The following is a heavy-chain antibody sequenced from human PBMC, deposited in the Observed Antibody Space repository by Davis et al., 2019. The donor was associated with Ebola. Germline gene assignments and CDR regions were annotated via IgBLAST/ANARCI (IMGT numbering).Heavy chain of an antibody. CDR1: GFIFSRYG. Sequence: GGSLRLSCAASGFIFSRYGMHWVRQAPGKGLEWVALISYDATKKDYADSVKGRFTISRDNSKNTLYLQMNSLRAEDTAVYYCVVVTTLYFDYWGQGTLVTVSS. CDR3: VVVTTLYFDY. D-gene: IGHD2-21*02. V-gene: IGHV3-30*03. CDR2: ISYDATKK. J-gene: IGHJ4*02.